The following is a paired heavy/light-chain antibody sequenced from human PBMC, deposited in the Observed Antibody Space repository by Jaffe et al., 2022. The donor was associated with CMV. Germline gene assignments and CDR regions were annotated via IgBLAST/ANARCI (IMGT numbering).Light chain of an antibody. CDR3: MQGIHLPIT. CDR2: ELS. CDR1: ESLLNSDGKTY. J-gene: IGKJ5*01. V-gene: IGKV2-29*02. Sequence: DIVMTQPQVSLSVTPGQPASIACKSSESLLNSDGKTYLYWFLQKPGQSPQLLIYELSSRFSGVPDRFSGSGSGTDFTLQISRVEAADVGVYYCMQGIHLPITFGQGTRLEIQ.
Heavy chain of an antibody. Sequence: EVQLLESGGGLVQPGGSLRLSCAASGFTFGSHAMNWVRQAPGKEPEWVSSISGSGINTHYADSVKGRFTISRDNSKNTLYLQMSRLRADDTAIYYCAKGNFDLWGRGTLVTVSS. V-gene: IGHV3-23*01. CDR3: AKGNFDL. J-gene: IGHJ2*01. CDR2: ISGSGINT. CDR1: GFTFGSHA.